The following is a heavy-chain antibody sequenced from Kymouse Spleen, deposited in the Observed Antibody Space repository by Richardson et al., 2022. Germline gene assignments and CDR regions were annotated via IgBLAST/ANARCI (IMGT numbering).Heavy chain of an antibody. D-gene: IGHD6-13*01. CDR1: GGSFSGYY. V-gene: IGHV4-34*01. CDR2: INHSGST. CDR3: ARSRYSSSCPLMDV. Sequence: QVQLQQWGAGLLKPSETLSLTCAVYGGSFSGYYWSWIRQPPGKGLEWIGEINHSGSTNYNPSLKSRVTISVDTSKNQFSLKLSSVTAADTAVYYCARSRYSSSCPLMDVWGQGTTVTVSS. J-gene: IGHJ6*02.